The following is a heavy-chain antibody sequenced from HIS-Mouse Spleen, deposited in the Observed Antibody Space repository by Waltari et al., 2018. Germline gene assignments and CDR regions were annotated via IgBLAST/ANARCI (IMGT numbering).Heavy chain of an antibody. CDR3: AKGKYYFDY. J-gene: IGHJ4*02. CDR2: IGYDGSNK. Sequence: QVQLVESGGGVVQPGRSLRLSCAASGFTFSSYGMRWVRQAPGKGLGWVAVIGYDGSNKYYADAVKGRFTISRDNSKNTLYLQMNSLRAEDTAVYYCAKGKYYFDYWGQGTLVTVSS. CDR1: GFTFSSYG. V-gene: IGHV3-33*06.